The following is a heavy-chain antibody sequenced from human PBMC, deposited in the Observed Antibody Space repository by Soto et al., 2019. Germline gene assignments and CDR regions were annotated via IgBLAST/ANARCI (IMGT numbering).Heavy chain of an antibody. J-gene: IGHJ4*02. CDR1: GASISSEQY. V-gene: IGHV4-4*02. D-gene: IGHD6-19*01. CDR3: ARSFGWYAIDQ. Sequence: SETLSLTCAVSGASISSEQYWTWVRQPPGKGLEWIGDIHHSGSTNNNPSLRSRLIMSVDTSKSQFSLNLNSVTAADTAVYYCARSFGWYAIDQWGQGTLVTVSS. CDR2: IHHSGST.